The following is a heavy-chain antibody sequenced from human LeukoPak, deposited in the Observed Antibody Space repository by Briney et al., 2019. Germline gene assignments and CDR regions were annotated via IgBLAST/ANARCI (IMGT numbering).Heavy chain of an antibody. Sequence: GGSLRLSCTTSGFNFRAYWMAWVRQAPGKGLEWVANIKEDGSEKYYVDSVKGRFTISRDNANNSLYLQMNSLRAEDTAVYYCAREFTPLIQFWPRSLDDRYGMDVWGQGTTVTVSS. V-gene: IGHV3-7*01. CDR3: AREFTPLIQFWPRSLDDRYGMDV. CDR1: GFNFRAYW. D-gene: IGHD5-18*01. CDR2: IKEDGSEK. J-gene: IGHJ6*02.